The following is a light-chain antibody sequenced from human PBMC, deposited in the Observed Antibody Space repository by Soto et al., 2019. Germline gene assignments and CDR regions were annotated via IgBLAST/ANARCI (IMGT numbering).Light chain of an antibody. CDR1: SNDVGGYNY. V-gene: IGLV2-11*01. CDR3: CSYAGSSTLV. CDR2: DVN. Sequence: QSVLTQPRSVSGSPGQSVTISCTGTSNDVGGYNYVSWYQQHPGKAPKLLISDVNKRPSGVPDRFSGSKSGNTASLIISGLQAEDEADYYCCSYAGSSTLVFGGGTKLTVL. J-gene: IGLJ3*02.